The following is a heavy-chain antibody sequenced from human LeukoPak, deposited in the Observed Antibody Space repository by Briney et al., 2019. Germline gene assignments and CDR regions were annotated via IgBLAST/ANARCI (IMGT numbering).Heavy chain of an antibody. J-gene: IGHJ3*02. CDR3: AKTGYSSGWYLYAFDI. CDR2: ISGSASST. Sequence: GGSLRLSCAASGFTFSNYAMSWVRQAPGKGLEWVSAISGSASSTYHADSVKGRFTISRDNSKNTLYLQMNSLRAEDTAVYYCAKTGYSSGWYLYAFDIWGQGTMVTVSS. CDR1: GFTFSNYA. D-gene: IGHD6-19*01. V-gene: IGHV3-23*01.